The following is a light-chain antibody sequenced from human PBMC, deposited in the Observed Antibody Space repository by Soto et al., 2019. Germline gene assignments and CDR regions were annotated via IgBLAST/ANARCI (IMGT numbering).Light chain of an antibody. CDR1: SSDVGGYNY. CDR3: SSFAGINNYVV. J-gene: IGLJ2*01. Sequence: QSALTQPPSASGSPGQSVTISCTGTSSDVGGYNYVSWYQQHPGKAPKLMIYEVNKRPSGVPDRFSGSKSGNTASLTVSGLQAEDEADYYCSSFAGINNYVVFGGGTKLT. V-gene: IGLV2-8*01. CDR2: EVN.